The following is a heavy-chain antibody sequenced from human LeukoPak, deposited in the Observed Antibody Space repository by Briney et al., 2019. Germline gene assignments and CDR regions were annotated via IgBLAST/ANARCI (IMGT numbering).Heavy chain of an antibody. CDR1: GSRFTNYW. CDR2: IYPGDSDT. D-gene: IGHD3-10*01. J-gene: IGHJ4*02. V-gene: IGHV5-51*01. CDR3: ATRYYYDSGSYSSFDY. Sequence: GASLQISSKGSGSRFTNYWIGWGRQLPGKDLEWMGIIYPGDSDTRYSPSFQGQVTISADKSISTAYLQWSSLKASDTAMYYCATRYYYDSGSYSSFDYWGQGTLVTVSS.